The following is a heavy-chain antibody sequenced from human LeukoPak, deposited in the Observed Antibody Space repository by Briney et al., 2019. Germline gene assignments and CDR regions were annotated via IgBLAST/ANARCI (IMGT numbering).Heavy chain of an antibody. J-gene: IGHJ3*02. CDR3: ARGPRATATQAFDI. CDR2: IYYSGSA. Sequence: SETLSLTCTVSGGSISGYYWSWIRQPPGEGLEWIGYIYYSGSANYNPSLRSRVIILVDTSKNQFSLKLSSVTAADTAVYYCARGPRATATQAFDIWGQGTMVTVSS. V-gene: IGHV4-59*08. CDR1: GGSISGYY. D-gene: IGHD2-15*01.